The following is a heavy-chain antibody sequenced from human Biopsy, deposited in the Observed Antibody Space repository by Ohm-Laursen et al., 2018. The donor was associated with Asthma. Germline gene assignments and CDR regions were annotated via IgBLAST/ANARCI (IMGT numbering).Heavy chain of an antibody. J-gene: IGHJ4*02. Sequence: SLRLSCTASGFRFESFAMHWVRQAPGKGLAWVAGIGLDSGTTVYAGSVRGRFTISRGNAKKSVFLQLNSLRAEDSAFYYCGKGAAAAIAYPDSWGQGTLVTVSS. V-gene: IGHV3-9*01. CDR1: GFRFESFA. CDR3: GKGAAAAIAYPDS. D-gene: IGHD2-2*01. CDR2: IGLDSGTT.